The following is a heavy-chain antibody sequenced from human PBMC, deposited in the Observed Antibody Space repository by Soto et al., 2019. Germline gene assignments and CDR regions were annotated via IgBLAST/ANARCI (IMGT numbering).Heavy chain of an antibody. CDR3: GRDAGISAAAPYWYFDL. CDR1: GLTFSNYW. D-gene: IGHD6-13*01. CDR2: IKQDGSEK. V-gene: IGHV3-7*04. Sequence: EVQLVESGGGLVQPGGSLRLSCADSGLTFSNYWMSWVRQAPGKGLEWVANIKQDGSEKYYVDSVKGRFTISRDNTKNSLLLQMNSLRAEDTAVYYCGRDAGISAAAPYWYFDLWGRGTLVTVSS. J-gene: IGHJ2*01.